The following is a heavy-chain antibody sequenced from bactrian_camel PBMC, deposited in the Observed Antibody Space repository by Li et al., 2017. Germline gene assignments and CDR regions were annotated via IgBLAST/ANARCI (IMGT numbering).Heavy chain of an antibody. CDR3: ATWSWVGSYFAY. D-gene: IGHD5*01. CDR1: GRTRGVGC. Sequence: QLVESGGGSVQAGESLRLPCAASGRTRGVGCMAWFRQAPGKSREGVAAMNRDGTLSHARSLKGRFTISRDNARNTVSLQMNSLESEDTALYYCATWSWVGSYFAYWGQGTQVTVS. CDR2: MNRDGTL. J-gene: IGHJ6*01. V-gene: IGHV3S53*01.